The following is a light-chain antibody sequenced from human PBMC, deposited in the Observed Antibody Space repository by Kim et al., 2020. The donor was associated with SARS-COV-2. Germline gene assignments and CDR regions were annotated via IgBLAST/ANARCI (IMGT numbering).Light chain of an antibody. J-gene: IGKJ4*01. CDR3: QQYNDWPLLT. V-gene: IGKV3-15*01. CDR1: QSVKNN. CDR2: GAS. Sequence: IVMTQSPAPLSVSPGERVTLSCRASQSVKNNLAWYQQRPGQAPRLLIYGASTRATDISARFSGSGSGTEFNLTIRSLQSEDLAVYYCQQYNDWPLLTFGGGTKVDIK.